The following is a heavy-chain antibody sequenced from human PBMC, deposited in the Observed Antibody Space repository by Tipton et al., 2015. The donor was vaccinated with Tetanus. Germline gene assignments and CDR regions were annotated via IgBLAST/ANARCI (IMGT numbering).Heavy chain of an antibody. CDR3: ASPPAIFGGA. J-gene: IGHJ5*02. CDR2: IYYSGRT. V-gene: IGHV4-39*01. CDR1: GASLSSSDYY. Sequence: TLSLTCTVSGASLSSSDYYWGWIRQPPGKGLEWIGSIYYSGRTNYNPSLKSRITISVNMSKNQSSLKLSSVTVADTAMYYCASPPAIFGGAWGQGTLVTVSS. D-gene: IGHD3-3*01.